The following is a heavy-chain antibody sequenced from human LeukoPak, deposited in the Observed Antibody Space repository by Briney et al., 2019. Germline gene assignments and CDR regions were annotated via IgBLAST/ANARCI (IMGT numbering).Heavy chain of an antibody. V-gene: IGHV3-21*01. CDR1: GFTFSSYS. J-gene: IGHJ4*02. CDR2: ISSSSSYI. CDR3: ARGSDGYNPRSDFDY. Sequence: PGGSLRLSCAASGFTFSSYSMNWVRQAPGKGLEWVSSISSSSSYIYYADSVKGRFTISRDNAKNSLYLQMNSLRAEDTAVYYCARGSDGYNPRSDFDYWGQGTLVTVSS. D-gene: IGHD5-24*01.